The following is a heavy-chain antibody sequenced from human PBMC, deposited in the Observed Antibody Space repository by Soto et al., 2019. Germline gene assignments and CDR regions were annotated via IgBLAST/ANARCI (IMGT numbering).Heavy chain of an antibody. CDR1: GFTFSTHW. J-gene: IGHJ4*02. D-gene: IGHD2-15*01. V-gene: IGHV3-74*01. Sequence: EVQLVESGGGLVQPGGSLRLSCAASGFTFSTHWMHWVRQAPGKGLVWVSRINSDGSNISYADSVKGRFTISRDTAKNTLYLQMNCLRAEDTAVFSGAVGGQGTLVTVSS. CDR2: INSDGSNI. CDR3: AV.